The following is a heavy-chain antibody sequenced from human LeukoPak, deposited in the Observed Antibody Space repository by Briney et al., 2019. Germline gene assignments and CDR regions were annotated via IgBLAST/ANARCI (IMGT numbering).Heavy chain of an antibody. J-gene: IGHJ4*02. CDR3: ARPRMYCSSTSCYTPYFDY. V-gene: IGHV4-39*01. Sequence: PSETLSLTCTVSGGSISSSSYYWGWIRQPPGKGLEWIGSIYYSGSTYYNPSLKSRVTISVDTSKNQFSLKLSSVTAADTAVYYCARPRMYCSSTSCYTPYFDYWGQGTLVTVSS. CDR2: IYYSGST. CDR1: GGSISSSSYY. D-gene: IGHD2-2*02.